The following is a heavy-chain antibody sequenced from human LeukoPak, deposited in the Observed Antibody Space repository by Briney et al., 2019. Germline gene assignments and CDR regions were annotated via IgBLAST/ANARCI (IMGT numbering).Heavy chain of an antibody. CDR1: GYTFTGYY. V-gene: IGHV1-2*02. CDR2: INPNSGGT. D-gene: IGHD1-26*01. CDR3: ARNSGSHTRHYYYYMGV. J-gene: IGHJ6*03. Sequence: ASVKVSCKASGYTFTGYYMHWVRQAPGQGLEWMGWINPNSGGTNYAQKFQGRVTMTRDTSISTAYMELSRLRSDDTAVYYCARNSGSHTRHYYYYMGVWGKGTTVTVSS.